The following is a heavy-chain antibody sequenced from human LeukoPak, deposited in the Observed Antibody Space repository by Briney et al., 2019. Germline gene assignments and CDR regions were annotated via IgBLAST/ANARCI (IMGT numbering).Heavy chain of an antibody. D-gene: IGHD4-17*01. V-gene: IGHV3-30*04. CDR1: GFTLSGYD. CDR2: ISYDGSNK. CDR3: ARESAVTTGVDY. Sequence: GGSLRLSCAASGFTLSGYDMNWVRQAPGKGLEWVAIISYDGSNKYYAVKGRFTISRDNSKNTLYLQMTSLRAEDTAVYYCARESAVTTGVDYWGQGTLVTVSS. J-gene: IGHJ4*02.